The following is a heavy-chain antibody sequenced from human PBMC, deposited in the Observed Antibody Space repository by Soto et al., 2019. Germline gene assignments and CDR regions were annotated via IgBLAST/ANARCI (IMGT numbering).Heavy chain of an antibody. CDR3: ARRVVPAAIGY. CDR2: INQSGSP. Sequence: QVQLQQWGAGLLKPSETLSLTCAVYGGSFSGYYWSWIRQPPGKGLEWIGEINQSGSPNYNPSLKSRVTISVDTSKNQFSLQVNSVTAADTAIYYCARRVVPAAIGYWGQGALVTVSS. J-gene: IGHJ4*02. CDR1: GGSFSGYY. V-gene: IGHV4-34*01. D-gene: IGHD2-2*01.